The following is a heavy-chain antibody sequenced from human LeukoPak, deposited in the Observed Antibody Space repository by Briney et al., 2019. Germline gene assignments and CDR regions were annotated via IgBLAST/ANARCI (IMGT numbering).Heavy chain of an antibody. V-gene: IGHV4-59*08. J-gene: IGHJ5*02. Sequence: PSETLSLTCTVSGGSISSYYWSWIRQPPGKGLEWIGYIYYSGSTNYNPSLKSRVTISVDTSKNQFSLKLSSVTAADTAAYYCALSRITIFGVVTHTNWFDPWGQGTLVTVSS. CDR1: GGSISSYY. CDR2: IYYSGST. CDR3: ALSRITIFGVVTHTNWFDP. D-gene: IGHD3-3*01.